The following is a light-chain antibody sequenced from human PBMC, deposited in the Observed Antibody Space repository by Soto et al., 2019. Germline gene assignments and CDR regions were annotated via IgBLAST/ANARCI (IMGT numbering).Light chain of an antibody. CDR3: FSYAVSSTSVV. CDR2: EGS. V-gene: IGLV2-23*01. CDR1: SSDVGSYNL. J-gene: IGLJ2*01. Sequence: QSALTQPASVSGSPGQPITISCTGTSSDVGSYNLVSWYQQHPGKAPKLMIYEGSKRPSGVSDRFSGSKSGNTASLTISGLQAEDEADYYCFSYAVSSTSVVFGGGTKLTVL.